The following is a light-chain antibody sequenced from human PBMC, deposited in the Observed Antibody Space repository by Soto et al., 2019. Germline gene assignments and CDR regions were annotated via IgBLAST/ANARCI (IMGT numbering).Light chain of an antibody. Sequence: EIVLTQSPATLSLSPGERATLSCRASQSISSHLAWYQQKPGQAPRLLMYDVSNRATDIPARFSGSGSGKDFTLTISSLDPEDFAVYYCQQRPNWPLTFVGATKVEIK. CDR2: DVS. CDR1: QSISSH. CDR3: QQRPNWPLT. J-gene: IGKJ4*01. V-gene: IGKV3-11*01.